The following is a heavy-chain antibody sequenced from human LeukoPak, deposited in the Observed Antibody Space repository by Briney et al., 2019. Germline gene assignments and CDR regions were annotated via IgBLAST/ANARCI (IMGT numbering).Heavy chain of an antibody. Sequence: SETLSLTCTVSGGSISSYYWSWIRQPPGKGLEWIGYIYYSGSTNYNPSLKSRVTISVDTSKNQFSLKLSSVTAADTAVYYCASTTVTTGGVDYWGQGTLVTASS. D-gene: IGHD4-17*01. CDR3: ASTTVTTGGVDY. V-gene: IGHV4-59*01. CDR1: GGSISSYY. J-gene: IGHJ4*02. CDR2: IYYSGST.